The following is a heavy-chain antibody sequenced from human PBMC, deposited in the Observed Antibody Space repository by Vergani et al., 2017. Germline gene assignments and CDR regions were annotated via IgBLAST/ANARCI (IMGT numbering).Heavy chain of an antibody. CDR3: ARGTGYYYDSRGEGYFDY. V-gene: IGHV3-11*01. J-gene: IGHJ4*02. Sequence: QVQLVESGGGLVKPGGSLRLSCAASGFTFSDYYMSWIRQAPGKGLEWVSYIISSGGSTYYADSVKGRFTISRDNSKNTLYLQMNSLRAEDTAVYYCARGTGYYYDSRGEGYFDYWGQGTLVTVSS. CDR1: GFTFSDYY. CDR2: IISSGGST. D-gene: IGHD3-22*01.